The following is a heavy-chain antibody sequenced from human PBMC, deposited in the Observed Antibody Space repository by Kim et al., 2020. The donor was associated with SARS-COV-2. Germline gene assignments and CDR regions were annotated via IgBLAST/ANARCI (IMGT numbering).Heavy chain of an antibody. D-gene: IGHD3-10*01. CDR3: ARLTSYYYGSGSSEFDY. V-gene: IGHV3-23*01. J-gene: IGHJ4*02. Sequence: VKGRFTISRDLSKNTLSLQMNSLRAEDTAVYYCARLTSYYYGSGSSEFDYWGQGTLVTVSS.